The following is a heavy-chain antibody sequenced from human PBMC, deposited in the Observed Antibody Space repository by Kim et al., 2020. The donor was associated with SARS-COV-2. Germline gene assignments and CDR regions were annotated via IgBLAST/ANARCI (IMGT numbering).Heavy chain of an antibody. D-gene: IGHD6-13*01. Sequence: ASVKVSCKASGYTFTSYAMNWVRQAPGQGLEWMGWINTNTGNPMYAQGFTGRFVFSLDTSVSTAYLQISSLKAEDTAVYYCARDSVWQQLVLSGVDPWGQGSLVTVSS. CDR1: GYTFTSYA. V-gene: IGHV7-4-1*02. CDR2: INTNTGNP. J-gene: IGHJ5*02. CDR3: ARDSVWQQLVLSGVDP.